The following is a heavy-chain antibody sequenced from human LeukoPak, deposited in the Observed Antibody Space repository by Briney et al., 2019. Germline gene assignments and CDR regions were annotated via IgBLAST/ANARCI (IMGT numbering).Heavy chain of an antibody. D-gene: IGHD1-26*01. V-gene: IGHV3-64*01. Sequence: GGSLRLSCAASGFTFSSYAMHWVRQAPGKGLEYVSAISSNGGSTYYANSVKGRFTISRDNSKNTLYLQMGSLRAEDMAVYYCARGGYYGYYYFDYWGQGTLVTVSS. CDR2: ISSNGGST. J-gene: IGHJ4*02. CDR3: ARGGYYGYYYFDY. CDR1: GFTFSSYA.